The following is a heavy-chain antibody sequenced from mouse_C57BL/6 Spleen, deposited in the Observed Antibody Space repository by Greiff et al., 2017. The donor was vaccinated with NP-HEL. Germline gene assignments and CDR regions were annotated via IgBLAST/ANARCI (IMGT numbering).Heavy chain of an antibody. J-gene: IGHJ4*01. CDR1: GYTFTDYY. Sequence: VQLQQSGAELVRPGASVKLSCKASGYTFTDYYINWVKPRPGQGLEWIARIYPGSGNTYYNEKFKGKATLTAEKSSTTAYMQSSSLTSEDSAVYFCARSLDGYFYAMDYWGQGTAVTVSS. CDR3: ARSLDGYFYAMDY. CDR2: IYPGSGNT. D-gene: IGHD2-3*01. V-gene: IGHV1-76*01.